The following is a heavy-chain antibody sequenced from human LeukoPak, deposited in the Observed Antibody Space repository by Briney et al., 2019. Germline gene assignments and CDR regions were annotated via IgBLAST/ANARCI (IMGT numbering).Heavy chain of an antibody. CDR1: GYTFTSYG. Sequence: KVSCKASGYTFTSYGISWVRQAPGQGLEWMGRIIPILGIANYAQKFQGRVTITADKSTSTAYMELSSLRSEDTAVYYCAIRNSEDHDAFDIWGQGTMVTVSS. J-gene: IGHJ3*02. D-gene: IGHD4-4*01. CDR3: AIRNSEDHDAFDI. CDR2: IIPILGIA. V-gene: IGHV1-69*04.